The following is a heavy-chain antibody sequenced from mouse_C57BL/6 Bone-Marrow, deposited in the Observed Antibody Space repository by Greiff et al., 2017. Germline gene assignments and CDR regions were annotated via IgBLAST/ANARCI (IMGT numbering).Heavy chain of an antibody. V-gene: IGHV1-69*01. D-gene: IGHD2-1*01. CDR2: IDPSDSYT. CDR3: ARGNYRFDD. J-gene: IGHJ2*01. CDR1: GYTFTSYW. Sequence: QVQLKQPGAELVMPGASVKLSCKASGYTFTSYWMHWVKQRPGQGLEWIGEIDPSDSYTNYNQKFKGKSTLTVDKSSSTAYMQLSSLTSEDSAVYYCARGNYRFDDWGKGTTLTVSS.